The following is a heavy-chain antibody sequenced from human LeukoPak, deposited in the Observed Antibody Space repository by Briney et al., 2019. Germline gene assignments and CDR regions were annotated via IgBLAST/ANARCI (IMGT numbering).Heavy chain of an antibody. J-gene: IGHJ5*02. CDR2: IYYSGST. V-gene: IGHV4-59*01. Sequence: SETLSLTCTVSGGSISSYYWSWIRQPPGKGLEWIGYIYYSGSTNYNPSLKSRVTISVDTSKNQFSLKLSSVTAADTAVYYCARDPPSSWFDPWGQGTLVTVSS. CDR1: GGSISSYY. CDR3: ARDPPSSWFDP.